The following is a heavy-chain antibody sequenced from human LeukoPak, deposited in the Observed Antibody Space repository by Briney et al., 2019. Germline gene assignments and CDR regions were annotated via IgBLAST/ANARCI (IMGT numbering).Heavy chain of an antibody. J-gene: IGHJ3*02. Sequence: SETLSFTGTGSSGSISGYYWSWIRQPPGQGREGWGDIYNSGSTNYKHSLKRRITISDELSNKQFSLKLSPGTAAATAYSYSARALRLWGGNSGIAFDIWGQGTMVTVSS. CDR2: IYNSGST. CDR3: ARALRLWGGNSGIAFDI. V-gene: IGHV4-59*01. CDR1: SGSISGYY. D-gene: IGHD4-23*01.